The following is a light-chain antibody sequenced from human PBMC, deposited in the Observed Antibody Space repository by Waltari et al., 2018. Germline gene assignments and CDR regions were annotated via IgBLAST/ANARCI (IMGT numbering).Light chain of an antibody. V-gene: IGKV3-20*01. CDR2: STY. CDR1: QNVSTIA. Sequence: EIVLTQSPGTLSLSPGDRATLSCRASQNVSTIALSWYQQQPGQAPRVLIYSTYNRATGIPDRFSGSGSGTDFTLTINRLAPEDFAMYYCQQYDGIVVTFGGGTKVEI. J-gene: IGKJ4*01. CDR3: QQYDGIVVT.